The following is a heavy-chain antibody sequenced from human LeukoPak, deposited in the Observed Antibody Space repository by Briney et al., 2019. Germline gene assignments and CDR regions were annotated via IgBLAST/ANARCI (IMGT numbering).Heavy chain of an antibody. Sequence: ASVRVSCKASGYTFTGYYMHWVRQAPGQGLEWMGWINPNSGGTNYAQKFQGRVTMTRNTSISTAYMELSSLRSEDTAVYYCARGRQITMVRGVISKTFLFDYWGQGTLVTVSS. CDR3: ARGRQITMVRGVISKTFLFDY. CDR1: GYTFTGYY. D-gene: IGHD3-10*01. J-gene: IGHJ4*02. CDR2: INPNSGGT. V-gene: IGHV1-2*02.